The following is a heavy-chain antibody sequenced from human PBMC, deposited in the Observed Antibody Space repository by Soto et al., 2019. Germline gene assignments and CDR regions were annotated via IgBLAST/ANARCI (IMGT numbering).Heavy chain of an antibody. CDR1: GYTFTSYD. D-gene: IGHD3-3*01. CDR2: MNPNSGNT. Sequence: ASVKVSCKASGYTFTSYDINWVRQATGQGLEWMGWMNPNSGNTDYAQKFQGRVTMTRNTSISTAYMELSSLRSEDTAVYYCARDRNPSTLRFVEWLPGWFDPWGQGTLVTVSS. CDR3: ARDRNPSTLRFVEWLPGWFDP. J-gene: IGHJ5*02. V-gene: IGHV1-8*01.